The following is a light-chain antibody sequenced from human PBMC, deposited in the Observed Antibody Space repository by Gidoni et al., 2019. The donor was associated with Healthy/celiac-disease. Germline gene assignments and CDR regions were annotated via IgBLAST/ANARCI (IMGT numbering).Light chain of an antibody. CDR1: SSDVGSYNL. Sequence: QSALTQPASVSGSPGPSITISCTGTSSDVGSYNLVSWHQQNPGKAPKLMIYEISKRPVGVPNPVSGSKSGNTASLTISRLQAEDEAYYYCCSDADSSTFVFGTGTKVTVL. J-gene: IGLJ1*01. CDR3: CSDADSSTFV. CDR2: EIS. V-gene: IGLV2-23*02.